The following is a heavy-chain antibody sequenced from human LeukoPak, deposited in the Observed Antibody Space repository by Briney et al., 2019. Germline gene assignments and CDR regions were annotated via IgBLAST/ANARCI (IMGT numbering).Heavy chain of an antibody. CDR3: ARQNPILQLALAFDI. Sequence: SETLSLTCTVSGGSISSYYWSWIRQPPGKGLEWIGYIYYSGSTNYNPSLKSRVTISVDTSKNQFPLKLSSVTAADTAVYYCARQNPILQLALAFDIWGQGTMVTVSS. CDR1: GGSISSYY. CDR2: IYYSGST. V-gene: IGHV4-59*08. J-gene: IGHJ3*02. D-gene: IGHD2-15*01.